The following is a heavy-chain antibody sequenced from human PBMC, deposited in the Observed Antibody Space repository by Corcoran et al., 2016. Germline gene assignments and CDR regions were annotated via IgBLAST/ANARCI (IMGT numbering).Heavy chain of an antibody. CDR2: INANNGKT. CDR1: GYIFSKYA. D-gene: IGHD6-6*01. V-gene: IGHV1-3*01. CDR3: ARGRWSSSSVLSYLDY. J-gene: IGHJ4*02. Sequence: QVPLVQSGAEVKKPGASVKVSCKASGYIFSKYAVHWVRQAPGQRLEWMGWINANNGKTKYSQKFQDRVTITRDTSANTAYMELSSLGIEDTAVDYCARGRWSSSSVLSYLDYWGQGTLVTVSS.